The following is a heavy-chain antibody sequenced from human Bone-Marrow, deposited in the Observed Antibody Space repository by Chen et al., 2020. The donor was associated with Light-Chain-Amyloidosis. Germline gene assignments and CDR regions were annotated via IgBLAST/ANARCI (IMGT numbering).Heavy chain of an antibody. D-gene: IGHD3-10*01. J-gene: IGHJ4*02. Sequence: EVQLVEGGGDLVQPGGSLRVSGAASGFTFTTYWMHWVRQAPGKGLVWVSRITSDGSGTIYADSVKGRFTISRDNAKNTLYLQMNSLRADDTAVYYCARDNMGSIDYWGQGTLITVSS. CDR2: ITSDGSGT. CDR1: GFTFTTYW. CDR3: ARDNMGSIDY. V-gene: IGHV3-74*01.